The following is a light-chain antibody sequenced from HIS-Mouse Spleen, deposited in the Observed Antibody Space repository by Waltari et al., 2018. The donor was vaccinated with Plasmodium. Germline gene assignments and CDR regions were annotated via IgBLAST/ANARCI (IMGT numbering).Light chain of an antibody. CDR2: KAS. CDR1: QSISSW. CDR3: QQYNSYSWT. Sequence: DIQMTQSPSTLSASVGDRVPLTCRASQSISSWFAWYQQKPGKAPKLLIYKASSLESGVPSRFSGSGSGTEFTLTISSLQPDDFATYYCQQYNSYSWTFGQGTKVEIK. V-gene: IGKV1-5*03. J-gene: IGKJ1*01.